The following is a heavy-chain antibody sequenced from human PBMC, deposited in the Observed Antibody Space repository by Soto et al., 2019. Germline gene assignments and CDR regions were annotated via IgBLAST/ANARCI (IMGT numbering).Heavy chain of an antibody. J-gene: IGHJ5*02. Sequence: ASVKVSCKASGYTFYSHSISWVRQAPGQGLEWMGRINADYGNTQYAQKFRGRVTMTTDTSTTTAYMELRSLRSDDTAVYYCARARAYYYDSSGYYLLGNWFDTWGQGTLVTVSS. CDR2: INADYGNT. V-gene: IGHV1-18*01. CDR3: ARARAYYYDSSGYYLLGNWFDT. D-gene: IGHD3-22*01. CDR1: GYTFYSHS.